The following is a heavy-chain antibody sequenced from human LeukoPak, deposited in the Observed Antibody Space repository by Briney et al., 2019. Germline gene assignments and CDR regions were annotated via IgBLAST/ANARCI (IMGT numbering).Heavy chain of an antibody. CDR2: ISSSSSYI. J-gene: IGHJ4*02. D-gene: IGHD2-2*01. CDR3: ARELGVLVPAATRDY. CDR1: GFTFSSYS. Sequence: KPGGSLRLSCAASGFTFSSYSMNWVRQAPGKGLEWVSSISSSSSYIYYADSVKGRFTISRDNAKNSLYLQMNCLRAEDTAVYYCARELGVLVPAATRDYWGQGTLVTVSS. V-gene: IGHV3-21*01.